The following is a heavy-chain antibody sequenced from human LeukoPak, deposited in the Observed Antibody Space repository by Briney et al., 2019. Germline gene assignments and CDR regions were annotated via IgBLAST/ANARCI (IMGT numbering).Heavy chain of an antibody. Sequence: GGSLRLSCAASGFPFDTYPMNWVRQAPGKGLEWVASISSSNSFKNYADSVKGRFTISRDNAQNPLYLQMSSLRAEDTGLYYCATMGEQWLLKDIWGQGTMVIVSS. V-gene: IGHV3-21*01. CDR1: GFPFDTYP. J-gene: IGHJ3*02. D-gene: IGHD6-19*01. CDR3: ATMGEQWLLKDI. CDR2: ISSSNSFK.